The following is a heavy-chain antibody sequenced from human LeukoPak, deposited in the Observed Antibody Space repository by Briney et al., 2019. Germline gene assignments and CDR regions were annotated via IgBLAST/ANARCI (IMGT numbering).Heavy chain of an antibody. CDR1: GGSISSYY. V-gene: IGHV4-59*07. D-gene: IGHD5-24*01. CDR2: IYYSGST. CDR3: ARGRGRWLQFGY. Sequence: SDTLSLTCTVSGGSISSYYWSWIRQPPGKGLEWIGYIYYSGSTNYDPSLKSRVTISVDTSKNQFSLKLSSVTAADTAVYYCARGRGRWLQFGYWGQGTLVTVSS. J-gene: IGHJ4*02.